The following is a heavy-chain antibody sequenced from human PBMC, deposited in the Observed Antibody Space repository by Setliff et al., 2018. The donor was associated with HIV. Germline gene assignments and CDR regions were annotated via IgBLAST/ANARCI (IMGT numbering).Heavy chain of an antibody. Sequence: ASVKVSCKASGYTFTSFGISWMRQAPGQGLEWMGWVSGYIGITYYAQKFQDRVTMTTDTSTNTVYMELRSLRSDDTAVYYCARDRSMKFYHDSMGYYWNWFDPWGQGTLVTVSS. J-gene: IGHJ5*01. CDR1: GYTFTSFG. D-gene: IGHD3-22*01. CDR3: ARDRSMKFYHDSMGYYWNWFDP. V-gene: IGHV1-18*01. CDR2: VSGYIGIT.